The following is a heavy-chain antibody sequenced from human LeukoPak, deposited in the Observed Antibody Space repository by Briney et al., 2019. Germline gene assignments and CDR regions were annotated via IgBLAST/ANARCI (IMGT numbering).Heavy chain of an antibody. CDR2: ISGSGGST. Sequence: GGSLRFSCAASGFTFSSYAMSWVRQAPGKGLEWVSAISGSGGSTYYADSVKGRFTISRGNSKNTLYLQMNSLRAEDTAVYYCAKYYYDSTGGGGFDYWAREPWSPSPQ. CDR1: GFTFSSYA. CDR3: AKYYYDSTGGGGFDY. V-gene: IGHV3-23*01. D-gene: IGHD3-22*01. J-gene: IGHJ4*02.